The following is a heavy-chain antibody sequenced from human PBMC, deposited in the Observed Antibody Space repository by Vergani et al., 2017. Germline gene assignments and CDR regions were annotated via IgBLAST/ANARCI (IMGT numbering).Heavy chain of an antibody. CDR2: TYYRSKWYN. J-gene: IGHJ3*02. CDR3: AHAPLIVVVPAATNTGAFDI. Sequence: QVQLQQSGPGLVKPSQTLSLTCAISGDSVSSNSAAWNWIRQSPSRGLEWLGRTYYRSKWYNDYAVSVKSRITINPDTSKNQFSLQLNSVTPEDTAVYYCAHAPLIVVVPAATNTGAFDIWGQGTMVTVSS. CDR1: GDSVSSNSAA. D-gene: IGHD2-2*01. V-gene: IGHV6-1*01.